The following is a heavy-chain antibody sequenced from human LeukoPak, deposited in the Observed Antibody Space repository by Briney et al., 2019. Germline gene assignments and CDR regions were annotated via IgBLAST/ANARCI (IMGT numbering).Heavy chain of an antibody. J-gene: IGHJ2*01. Sequence: SGTLSLTCGVSGGSITSTNWWSWVRQPPGQGLEWIGEVSLSGLTNYNPSLSSRVIMALDTSKNHLSLHLTSVTAADTAVYFCASLGSGRFFDLWGRGTLVTVSS. CDR3: ASLGSGRFFDL. CDR2: VSLSGLT. CDR1: GGSITSTNW. D-gene: IGHD3-16*01. V-gene: IGHV4-4*02.